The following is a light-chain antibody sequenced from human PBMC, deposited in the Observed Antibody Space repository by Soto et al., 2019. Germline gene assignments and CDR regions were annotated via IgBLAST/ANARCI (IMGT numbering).Light chain of an antibody. Sequence: QMTQSPSTLSASVGDRVSITCRASQNIDKWLAWYQQKPQKAPKLLIFDASTLESGVLSRFSGSGSGTEFTLTISSLQPDDFATYYCQHYNSYWTFGQGTKVDIK. V-gene: IGKV1-5*01. J-gene: IGKJ1*01. CDR3: QHYNSYWT. CDR1: QNIDKW. CDR2: DAS.